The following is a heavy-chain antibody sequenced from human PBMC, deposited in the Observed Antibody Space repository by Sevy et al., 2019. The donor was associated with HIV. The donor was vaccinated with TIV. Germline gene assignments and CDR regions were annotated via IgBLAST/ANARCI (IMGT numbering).Heavy chain of an antibody. Sequence: GGSLRLSCAASGFTFSNAWMSWVRQAPGKGLEWVGRIKSKTDGGTTDYAAPVKGRFTISRDDSKNTLYLQMNSLKTEDTAVYYCTTDKRRVYDSSGYWGQGAFDIWGQGTMVTVSS. CDR3: TTDKRRVYDSSGYWGQGAFDI. D-gene: IGHD3-22*01. CDR1: GFTFSNAW. V-gene: IGHV3-15*01. CDR2: IKSKTDGGTT. J-gene: IGHJ3*02.